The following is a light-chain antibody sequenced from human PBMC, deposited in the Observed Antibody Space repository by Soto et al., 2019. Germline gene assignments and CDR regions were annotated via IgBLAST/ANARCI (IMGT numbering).Light chain of an antibody. V-gene: IGKV3-20*01. CDR1: QSVSSSY. Sequence: EIVLTQSPGTLSLSPGERATLSCRASQSVSSSYLAWYQQKPGQAPRLLIYGASSRAIGIPDRFSGSGSGTDFTLTISRLEPEDFAVYYCQQYGSSPFGQGTRLEIK. J-gene: IGKJ5*01. CDR3: QQYGSSP. CDR2: GAS.